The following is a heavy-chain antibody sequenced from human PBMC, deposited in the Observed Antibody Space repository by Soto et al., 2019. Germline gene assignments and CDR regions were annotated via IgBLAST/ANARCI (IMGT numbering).Heavy chain of an antibody. Sequence: EVQLVESGGGLVKPGGSLRLSCAASGFTFSNAWMNWVRQAPGKGLEWVGRIKSKTDGGTTDYAAPVKGRFTISRDDSKNTLYLQMNSLKTEDTAVYYCTTEVRSWCGGMDVWGQGTTVTVSS. V-gene: IGHV3-15*07. CDR1: GFTFSNAW. D-gene: IGHD6-13*01. CDR2: IKSKTDGGTT. CDR3: TTEVRSWCGGMDV. J-gene: IGHJ6*02.